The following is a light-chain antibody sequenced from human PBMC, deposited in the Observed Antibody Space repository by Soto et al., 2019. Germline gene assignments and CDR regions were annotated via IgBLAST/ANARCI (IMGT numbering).Light chain of an antibody. CDR2: EDS. V-gene: IGLV2-23*01. Sequence: QSVLTQPASVSGSPGQSITISCTGTISDVGSYNLVSWYQQHPGKAPKLMIYEDSRRPSGVSNRFSGSKSANTASLTVSGLQSDDEADYYCCSNGGRFIYVFGTGTKLTGL. CDR3: CSNGGRFIYV. J-gene: IGLJ1*01. CDR1: ISDVGSYNL.